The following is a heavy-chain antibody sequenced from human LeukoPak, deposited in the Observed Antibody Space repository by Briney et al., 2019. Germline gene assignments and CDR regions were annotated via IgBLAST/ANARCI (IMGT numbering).Heavy chain of an antibody. CDR3: ARGTVAAAGYNWFDP. V-gene: IGHV3-21*01. CDR2: ISSSSSYI. D-gene: IGHD6-13*01. Sequence: GGSLRLSCAASGFTFSSYSMNWVRQAPGKGLEWVSSISSSSSYIYYADSVKGRFTISRDNAKNSLYLQMNSQRAEDTAVYYCARGTVAAAGYNWFDPWGQGTLVTVSS. CDR1: GFTFSSYS. J-gene: IGHJ5*02.